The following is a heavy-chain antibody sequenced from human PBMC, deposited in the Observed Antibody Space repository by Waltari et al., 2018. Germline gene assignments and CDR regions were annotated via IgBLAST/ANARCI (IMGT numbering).Heavy chain of an antibody. Sequence: QVQLVESGGGVVQPGGFLRLSCAASGVTFSSYGMHWVRQAPGKGLEWVAFIRYDGSNKYYADSVKGRFTISRDNSKNTLYLQMNSLRAEDTAVYYCAKGGGGWYWDFDYWGQGTLVTVSS. CDR1: GVTFSSYG. CDR2: IRYDGSNK. V-gene: IGHV3-30*02. J-gene: IGHJ4*02. D-gene: IGHD6-19*01. CDR3: AKGGGGWYWDFDY.